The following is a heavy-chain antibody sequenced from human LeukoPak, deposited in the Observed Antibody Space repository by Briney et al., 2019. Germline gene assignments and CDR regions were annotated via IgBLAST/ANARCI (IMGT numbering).Heavy chain of an antibody. CDR1: GGSFSGYY. CDR3: ARRLQLWFGIDY. D-gene: IGHD5-18*01. V-gene: IGHV4-34*01. J-gene: IGHJ4*02. Sequence: TSSETLSLTCAVYGGSFSGYYWSWIRQPPGKGLEWIGEINHSGSTNYNPSLKSRVTISVDTSKNQFSLKLSSVTAADTAVYYCARRLQLWFGIDYWGQGTLVTVSS. CDR2: INHSGST.